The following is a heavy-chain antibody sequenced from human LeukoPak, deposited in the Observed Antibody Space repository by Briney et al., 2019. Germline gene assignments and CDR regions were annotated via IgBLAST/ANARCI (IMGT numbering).Heavy chain of an antibody. D-gene: IGHD5-12*01. CDR3: ARSRSGSYFDY. J-gene: IGHJ4*02. V-gene: IGHV3-48*01. Sequence: GGSLRLSCAASGFTFSTYTMNWVRQAPGQGLEWISYISGTGSSIFYADSVRGRFTISRDNAKNSLFLQMTSLRAEDTAVYYCARSRSGSYFDYWGQGSLVTVSS. CDR1: GFTFSTYT. CDR2: ISGTGSSI.